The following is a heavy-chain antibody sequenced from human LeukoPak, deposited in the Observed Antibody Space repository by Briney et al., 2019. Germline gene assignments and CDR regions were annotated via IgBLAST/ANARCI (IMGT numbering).Heavy chain of an antibody. CDR3: ARDFALSSDWRHSNYMDV. D-gene: IGHD6-25*01. V-gene: IGHV1-2*02. CDR1: GSAFTAYF. J-gene: IGHJ6*03. Sequence: ASVKVSCKASGSAFTAYFMHWVRQAPGQGLEWMGWINPNSANTHYAQKFQGRVTMTRDTSINTAYMELSRLRSDDTAVYYCARDFALSSDWRHSNYMDVWGKGTTVTVSS. CDR2: INPNSANT.